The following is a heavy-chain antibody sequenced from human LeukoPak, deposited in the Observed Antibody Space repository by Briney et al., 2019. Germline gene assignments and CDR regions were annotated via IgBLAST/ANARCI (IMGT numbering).Heavy chain of an antibody. CDR2: ISGGGGST. CDR1: GFTFSSYA. Sequence: GGSLRLSCAASGFTFSSYAMSWVRQAPGKGLEWVSAISGGGGSTYYADSVKGRFTISRDNSKNTLYLQMNSLRAEDTAVYYCAKTLIPVATIDEAYYYYYGMDVWGQGTTVTVSS. V-gene: IGHV3-23*01. CDR3: AKTLIPVATIDEAYYYYYGMDV. D-gene: IGHD5-12*01. J-gene: IGHJ6*02.